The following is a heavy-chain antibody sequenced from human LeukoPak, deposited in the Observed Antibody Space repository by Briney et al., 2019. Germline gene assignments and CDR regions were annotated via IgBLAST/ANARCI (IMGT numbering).Heavy chain of an antibody. CDR3: ATYYDSSGYYHHDAFDI. Sequence: ASVKVSCKVSGYTLTELSMHWVRQAPGKGLEWMGGFDPEDGETIYAQKFQGRVTMTEDTSTGTAYMELSSLRSEDTAVYYCATYYDSSGYYHHDAFDIWGQGTMVTVSS. D-gene: IGHD3-22*01. J-gene: IGHJ3*02. CDR2: FDPEDGET. V-gene: IGHV1-24*01. CDR1: GYTLTELS.